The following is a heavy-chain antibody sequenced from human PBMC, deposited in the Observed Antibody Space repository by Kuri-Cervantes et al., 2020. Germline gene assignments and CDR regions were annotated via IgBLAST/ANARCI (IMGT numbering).Heavy chain of an antibody. CDR2: ISAYNGDT. Sequence: ASVKVSCKTSGYIFPNYGISWVRQAPGQGLEWMGWISAYNGDTNYAQKPQGRVTMTTDTSTSTAYMELRSLKSDDTAVYYCVRVRSAFSFYYYMDVWGTGTTVTVSS. D-gene: IGHD2-15*01. CDR1: GYIFPNYG. V-gene: IGHV1-18*01. CDR3: VRVRSAFSFYYYMDV. J-gene: IGHJ6*03.